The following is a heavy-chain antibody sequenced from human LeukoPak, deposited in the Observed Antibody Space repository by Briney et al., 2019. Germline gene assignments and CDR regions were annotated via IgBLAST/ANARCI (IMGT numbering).Heavy chain of an antibody. V-gene: IGHV4-39*01. D-gene: IGHD5/OR15-5a*01. CDR3: ARRQSKGLYYFDY. CDR2: IYYSGST. Sequence: SETLSLTCTVSGGSISSSSYYWGWIRQLPGKGLEWIGSIYYSGSTYYNPSLKSRVTISVDTSKNQFSLKLSSVTAADTAVYYCARRQSKGLYYFDYWGQGTLVTVSS. CDR1: GGSISSSSYY. J-gene: IGHJ4*02.